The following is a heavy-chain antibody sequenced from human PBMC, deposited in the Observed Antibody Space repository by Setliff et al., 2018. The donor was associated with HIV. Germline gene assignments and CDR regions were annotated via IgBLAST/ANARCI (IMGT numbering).Heavy chain of an antibody. CDR3: ARAQTDYYGMDV. V-gene: IGHV4-38-2*01. CDR1: GYSISSGYY. CDR2: MYHSGST. Sequence: PSETLSLTCAVSGYSISSGYYWGWIRQPPGKGLEWIGSMYHSGSTYYNPSLKSRVTISVDTSKNQFSLKLSSVTAADTAVYYCARAQTDYYGMDVWGQGTTVTVSS. J-gene: IGHJ6*02.